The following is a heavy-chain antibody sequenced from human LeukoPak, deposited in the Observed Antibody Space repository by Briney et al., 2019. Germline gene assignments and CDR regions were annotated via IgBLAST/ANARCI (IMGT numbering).Heavy chain of an antibody. V-gene: IGHV3-23*01. Sequence: GGSLRLSCAASGFTTSSYAMSWVRQAPGKGLEWVSAISGSGGSSYYADSVKGRFTISRDNSRNTLYLQMNSLRAEDTAVCYCARSSGWSIHYGMDVWGQGTTVTVSS. CDR1: GFTTSSYA. D-gene: IGHD6-19*01. CDR3: ARSSGWSIHYGMDV. J-gene: IGHJ6*02. CDR2: ISGSGGSS.